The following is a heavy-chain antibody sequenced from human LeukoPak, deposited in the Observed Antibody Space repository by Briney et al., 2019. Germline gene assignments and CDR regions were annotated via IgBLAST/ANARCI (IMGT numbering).Heavy chain of an antibody. D-gene: IGHD1-26*01. CDR3: SRGEVDGPDFDY. CDR1: GYTFTNYG. Sequence: GASVKVSCKASGYTFTNYGISWVRQAPGQGLEWMGWINPNSVTNYAQKFQGRVTMTRDTSISTAYMELSRLTSDDMAVYYCSRGEVDGPDFDYWGQGTLVTVSS. V-gene: IGHV1-2*02. CDR2: INPNSVT. J-gene: IGHJ4*02.